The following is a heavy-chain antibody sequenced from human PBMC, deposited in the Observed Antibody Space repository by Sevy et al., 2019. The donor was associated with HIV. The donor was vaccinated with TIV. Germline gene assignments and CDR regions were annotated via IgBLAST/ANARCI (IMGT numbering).Heavy chain of an antibody. CDR2: IYHSAST. D-gene: IGHD5-18*01. Sequence: SENLSLTCTVSGGSISSGDYYWNWIRQPPGKGLEWIGYIYHSASTFYNPSLQSRAIISEDRSKNQFSLKLNSVTAADTAVYYCARERGYTYLLIDNWGQGTLVTVSS. CDR1: GGSISSGDYY. J-gene: IGHJ4*02. CDR3: ARERGYTYLLIDN. V-gene: IGHV4-30-4*01.